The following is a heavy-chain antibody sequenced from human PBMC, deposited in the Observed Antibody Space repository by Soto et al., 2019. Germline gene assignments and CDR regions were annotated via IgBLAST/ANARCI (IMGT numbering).Heavy chain of an antibody. D-gene: IGHD3-3*01. V-gene: IGHV3-30-3*01. CDR2: ISYDGSIT. J-gene: IGHJ4*02. Sequence: GSLRLSCDGSGXPFSSYSIHWVRQTPGKGLEWVAVISYDGSITYYSDSVNGRFTISRDTPTNTVYLQLNGLRCDDTAVYYCARPPRDLWSGYSTYFDYWGQGTLGTVSS. CDR1: GXPFSSYS. CDR3: ARPPRDLWSGYSTYFDY.